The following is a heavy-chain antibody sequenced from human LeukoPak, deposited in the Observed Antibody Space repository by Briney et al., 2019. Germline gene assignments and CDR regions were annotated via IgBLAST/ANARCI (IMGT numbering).Heavy chain of an antibody. CDR2: IYSGGST. CDR1: GFTVSSNY. CDR3: ARLEGQPLDAFDI. D-gene: IGHD1-1*01. V-gene: IGHV3-66*01. Sequence: GALRLSCAASGFTVSSNYMSWVRQAPGKGLEWVSVIYSGGSTYYADSVKGRFTISRDNSKNTLYLQMNSLRAEDTAVYYCARLEGQPLDAFDIWGQGTMVTVSS. J-gene: IGHJ3*02.